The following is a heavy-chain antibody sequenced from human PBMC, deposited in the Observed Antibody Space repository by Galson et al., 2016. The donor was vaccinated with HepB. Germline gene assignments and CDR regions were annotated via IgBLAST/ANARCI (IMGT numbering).Heavy chain of an antibody. CDR1: GFTFSSYY. D-gene: IGHD3-16*02. CDR2: IKQDGSEK. J-gene: IGHJ5*02. CDR3: ARAARDYVWGSFRSNWFDP. Sequence: SLRLSCAASGFTFSSYYMNWVRQAPGKGLEWVANIKQDGSEKYYVDSVKGRFTISRDNAKNSLYLQMNSLRAEDTAVYYCARAARDYVWGSFRSNWFDPWGQGTLVTVSS. V-gene: IGHV3-7*01.